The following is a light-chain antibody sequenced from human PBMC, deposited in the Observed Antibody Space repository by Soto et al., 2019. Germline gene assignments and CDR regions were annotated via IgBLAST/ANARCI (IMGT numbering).Light chain of an antibody. V-gene: IGLV2-14*01. Sequence: QPVLTQPASVSGSPGQSITISCTGTSSDVGGYNYVSWYQQEPGKAPKLMIYDVSNRPSGVSNRFSGSKSGNTASLTISGLQAEDEADYYCSSYTSGTTFVFGTGTKLTVL. CDR2: DVS. CDR1: SSDVGGYNY. J-gene: IGLJ1*01. CDR3: SSYTSGTTFV.